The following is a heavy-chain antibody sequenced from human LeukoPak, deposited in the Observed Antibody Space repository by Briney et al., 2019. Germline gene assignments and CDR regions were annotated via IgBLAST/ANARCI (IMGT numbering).Heavy chain of an antibody. Sequence: SQTLSLTCTVSGGSISSGHKYWRWVRQPAGKGLEWIGHIFTSGSTNYNPSLRSRVAISFDPSKTQFSLRLSSVTATDTAVYYCASLMEGMGGKGHWGQGTLVTVSS. CDR1: GGSISSGHKY. CDR3: ASLMEGMGGKGH. CDR2: IFTSGST. J-gene: IGHJ4*02. V-gene: IGHV4-61*09. D-gene: IGHD3-16*01.